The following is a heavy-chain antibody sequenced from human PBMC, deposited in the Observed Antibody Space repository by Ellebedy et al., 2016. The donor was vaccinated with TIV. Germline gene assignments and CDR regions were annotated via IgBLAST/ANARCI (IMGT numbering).Heavy chain of an antibody. Sequence: GGSLRLXCAASGFTFSSYGMHWVRQAPGKGLEWVAVIWYDGSNKYYADSVKGRFTISRDNSKNTLYLQMNSLRAEDTAVYYCAKADTIFDGMDVWGQGTTVTVSS. CDR1: GFTFSSYG. J-gene: IGHJ6*02. D-gene: IGHD3-3*01. CDR3: AKADTIFDGMDV. V-gene: IGHV3-33*06. CDR2: IWYDGSNK.